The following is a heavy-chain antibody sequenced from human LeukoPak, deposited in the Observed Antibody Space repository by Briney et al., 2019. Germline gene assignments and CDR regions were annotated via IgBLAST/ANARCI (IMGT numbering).Heavy chain of an antibody. Sequence: GRSMRPASAASGFTSSIFGTRWVRHAPGRGMGWVGFIRYDGRNKYYPDSVKGRFTIPRDNSKNPLYLQTNSLRADDTAVYYCARDDSSGYYLLGAFDISGQGTMVTVSS. D-gene: IGHD3-22*01. CDR3: ARDDSSGYYLLGAFDI. CDR2: IRYDGRNK. V-gene: IGHV3-30*02. CDR1: GFTSSIFG. J-gene: IGHJ3*02.